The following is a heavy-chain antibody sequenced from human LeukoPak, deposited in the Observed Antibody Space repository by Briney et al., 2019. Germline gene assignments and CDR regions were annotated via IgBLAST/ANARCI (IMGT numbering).Heavy chain of an antibody. Sequence: SQTLSLTCAISGDIFSSNSAAWNWIRQSPSRGLEWLERTYYRSKLYNDSAVSVRSRITINPDTSKNQFYLQLNSVTPEDTAVYHCARDRIVGATIPLDVWGQGTTVTVSS. V-gene: IGHV6-1*01. CDR2: TYYRSKLYN. CDR1: GDIFSSNSAA. D-gene: IGHD1-26*01. CDR3: ARDRIVGATIPLDV. J-gene: IGHJ6*02.